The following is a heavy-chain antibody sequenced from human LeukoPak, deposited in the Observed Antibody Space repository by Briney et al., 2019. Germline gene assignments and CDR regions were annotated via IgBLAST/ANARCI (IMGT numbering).Heavy chain of an antibody. CDR3: ARKGHTMDRGVISYYYYYYGMDV. J-gene: IGHJ6*02. Sequence: GASVKVSCKASGYTFTSYDINWVRQATGQGLEWMGWMNPNSGNTGYAQKFQGRVTMTRNTSISTAYMGLSSLRSEDTAVYYCARKGHTMDRGVISYYYYYYGMDVWGQGTTVTVSS. CDR1: GYTFTSYD. V-gene: IGHV1-8*01. D-gene: IGHD3-10*01. CDR2: MNPNSGNT.